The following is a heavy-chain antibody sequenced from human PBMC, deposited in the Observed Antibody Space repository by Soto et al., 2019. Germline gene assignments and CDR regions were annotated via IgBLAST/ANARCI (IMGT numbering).Heavy chain of an antibody. V-gene: IGHV1-69*01. J-gene: IGHJ5*02. CDR3: AKDVGFQQLLFVFET. Sequence: QVQLVQSGAEVKKPGSSVRVSCKASGGTFSNFGFSWVRQAPGQGLEWMGGIIPIFASSNYAQKFQGRLTITADESTRTAYMDLRSLRSEDTAVYFCAKDVGFQQLLFVFETCGQGTLVTVSS. D-gene: IGHD6-13*01. CDR1: GGTFSNFG. CDR2: IIPIFASS.